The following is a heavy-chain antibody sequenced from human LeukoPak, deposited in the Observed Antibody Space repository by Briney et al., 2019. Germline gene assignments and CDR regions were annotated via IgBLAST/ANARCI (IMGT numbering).Heavy chain of an antibody. Sequence: PGGSLRLSCAASGFTFSSYSMNWVRQAPGKGLEWVSAISGGGGAHTYYADSVKGRFTISRDNPKNTLYLQMNSLRVEDTAVYYCARIEYASSSSDCWGQGTLVTVSS. V-gene: IGHV3-23*01. CDR1: GFTFSSYS. J-gene: IGHJ4*02. D-gene: IGHD6-6*01. CDR2: ISGGGGAHT. CDR3: ARIEYASSSSDC.